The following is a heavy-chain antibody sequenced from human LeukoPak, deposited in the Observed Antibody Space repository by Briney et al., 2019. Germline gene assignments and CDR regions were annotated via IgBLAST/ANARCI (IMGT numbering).Heavy chain of an antibody. CDR1: GFTFSTYW. Sequence: PGGSLRLSCAASGFTFSTYWMSWVRQAPGKGLEWVANINQDGSKKVYADSMKGRFTISRDNAKESLYLQLNSLRADDTAVYFCAKWGPHCFGDYCPALDSWGQGTLVTVSS. D-gene: IGHD4-17*01. J-gene: IGHJ4*02. CDR3: AKWGPHCFGDYCPALDS. CDR2: INQDGSKK. V-gene: IGHV3-7*01.